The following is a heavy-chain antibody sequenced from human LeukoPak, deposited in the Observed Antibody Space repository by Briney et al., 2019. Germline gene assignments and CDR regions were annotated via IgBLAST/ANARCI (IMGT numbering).Heavy chain of an antibody. CDR3: ARGAYDFWSSYYYYGMDV. CDR2: INHSGST. D-gene: IGHD3-3*01. Sequence: SETLSLTCAVYGGSFSGYYWSWIRQPPGKGLEWIGEINHSGSTNYNPSLKSRVTISVDTSENQFSLKLSSVTAADTAVYYCARGAYDFWSSYYYYGMDVWGQGTTVTVSS. CDR1: GGSFSGYY. J-gene: IGHJ6*02. V-gene: IGHV4-34*01.